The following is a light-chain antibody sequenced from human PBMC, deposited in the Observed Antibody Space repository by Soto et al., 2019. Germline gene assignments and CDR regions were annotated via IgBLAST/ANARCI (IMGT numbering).Light chain of an antibody. CDR2: GES. CDR3: QQYGSSPFT. Sequence: EIMLRHSPSTLSLSPGERATLSYRASQSVSSSYLAWYQQKPGQAPRLLIYGESSRATGIPDRFSGSGSGTDFTLTISRLEPEDFAVYYCQQYGSSPFTFGPGTKVDIK. V-gene: IGKV3-20*01. CDR1: QSVSSSY. J-gene: IGKJ3*01.